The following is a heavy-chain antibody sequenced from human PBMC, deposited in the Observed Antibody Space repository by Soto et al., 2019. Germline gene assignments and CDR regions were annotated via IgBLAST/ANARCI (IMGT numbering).Heavy chain of an antibody. J-gene: IGHJ4*02. CDR2: INPGDGNT. CDR1: GYTFTRYA. Sequence: QVHLVQSGTEVKKPGASVKVSCKASGYTFTRYAMHWVRQAPGQRLEWMGWINPGDGNTKYLQKFQGRVTITRDTSTSTIYMDLSSLRSEDAAVYYCARGAGVSRRFGEFTPSSFCFDYWGQGTLVTVSS. CDR3: ARGAGVSRRFGEFTPSSFCFDY. D-gene: IGHD3-10*01. V-gene: IGHV1-3*01.